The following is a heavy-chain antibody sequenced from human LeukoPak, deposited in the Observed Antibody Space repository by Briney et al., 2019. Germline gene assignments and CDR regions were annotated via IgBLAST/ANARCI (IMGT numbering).Heavy chain of an antibody. D-gene: IGHD2-15*01. CDR1: GFTVSSNH. J-gene: IGHJ5*02. Sequence: PGGSLTLSFAASGFTVSSNHMNWVRQAPGKGLEWVSVIYSGGSTYYADPVKGRFTISRDNSKNTLYLQMNSLRAEETAVYYCARDGVGCSGGRRYADWFDPWGQGTLVTVSS. CDR2: IYSGGST. V-gene: IGHV3-53*01. CDR3: ARDGVGCSGGRRYADWFDP.